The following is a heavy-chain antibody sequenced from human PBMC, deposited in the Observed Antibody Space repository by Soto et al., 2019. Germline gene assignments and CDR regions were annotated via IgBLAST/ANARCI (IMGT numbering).Heavy chain of an antibody. D-gene: IGHD6-13*01. CDR3: AREHSSSWRFDY. V-gene: IGHV1-8*01. CDR1: GYTFTSYD. J-gene: IGHJ4*02. Sequence: QVQLVQSGAEVKKPGASVKVSCKASGYTFTSYDINWVRPATGQGLEWMGWMNPNSGNTGYAQKFQGRVTMTRNTSIRTAYMELSSLRSEDTAVYYCAREHSSSWRFDYWGQGTLVTVSS. CDR2: MNPNSGNT.